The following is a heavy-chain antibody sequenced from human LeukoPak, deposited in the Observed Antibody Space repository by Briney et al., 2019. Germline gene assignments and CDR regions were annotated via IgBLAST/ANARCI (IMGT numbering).Heavy chain of an antibody. J-gene: IGHJ4*02. D-gene: IGHD3-22*01. V-gene: IGHV4-30-2*01. CDR1: GGSISSGGYS. Sequence: PSETLSLTCAVSGGSISSGGYSWSWIRQPPGKGLEWIGYIYHSGSTYYNPSLKSRVTISVDRSKNQFSLKLSSVTAADTAVYYCARGSSYYDSSGYRYWGQGTLVTVSS. CDR2: IYHSGST. CDR3: ARGSSYYDSSGYRY.